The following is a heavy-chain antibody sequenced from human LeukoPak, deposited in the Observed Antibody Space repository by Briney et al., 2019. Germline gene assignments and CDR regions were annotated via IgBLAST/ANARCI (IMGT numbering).Heavy chain of an antibody. J-gene: IGHJ4*02. CDR1: GFTFSSYG. CDR3: AKDGYGQYYFDY. CDR2: ILYDGSNK. Sequence: GRSLRLSCAASGFTFSSYGMHWVRQAPGKGLEWVAVILYDGSNKYYADSVKGRFTISRDNSKNTLYLQMNSLRAEDTAVYYCAKDGYGQYYFDYWGQGTLVTVSS. D-gene: IGHD5-18*01. V-gene: IGHV3-30*18.